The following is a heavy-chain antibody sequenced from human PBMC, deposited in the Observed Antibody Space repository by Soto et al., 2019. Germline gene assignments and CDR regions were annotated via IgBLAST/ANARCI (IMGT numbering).Heavy chain of an antibody. CDR2: INHSGST. CDR3: ARGRAGYVHYYYYYGMDV. CDR1: GGSFSGYY. Sequence: SETLSLTCAVYGGSFSGYYWSWIRQPPGKGLEWIGEINHSGSTNYNPSLKSRVPISVDTSKNQFSLKLSSVTAADTAVYYCARGRAGYVHYYYYYGMDVWGQGTTVTVSS. V-gene: IGHV4-34*01. D-gene: IGHD3-16*01. J-gene: IGHJ6*02.